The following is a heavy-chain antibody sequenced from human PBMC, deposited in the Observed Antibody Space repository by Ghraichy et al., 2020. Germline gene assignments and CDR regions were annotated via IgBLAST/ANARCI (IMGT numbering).Heavy chain of an antibody. J-gene: IGHJ4*02. CDR3: ATSPGYSEFDY. Sequence: GSLRLSCTVSGGSISSSSYYWGWIRQPPGKGLEWIGSIYYSGSTYYNPSLKSRVTISVDTSKNQFSLKLSSVTAADTAVYYCATSPGYSEFDYWGQGTLVTVSS. CDR1: GGSISSSSYY. CDR2: IYYSGST. D-gene: IGHD5-18*01. V-gene: IGHV4-39*01.